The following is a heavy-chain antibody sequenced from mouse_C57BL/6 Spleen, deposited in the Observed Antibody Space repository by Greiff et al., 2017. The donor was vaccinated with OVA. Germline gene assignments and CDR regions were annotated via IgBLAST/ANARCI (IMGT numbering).Heavy chain of an antibody. V-gene: IGHV1-50*01. Sequence: QVQLQQPGAELVKPGASVKLSCKASGYTFTSYWMQWVKQRPGQGLEWIGEIDPSDSYTNYNQKFKGKATLTVDTSSSTAYMQLSSLTSEDSAVYYCARSLLYYDYDGSAMDYWGQGTSVTVSS. D-gene: IGHD2-4*01. CDR3: ARSLLYYDYDGSAMDY. J-gene: IGHJ4*01. CDR2: IDPSDSYT. CDR1: GYTFTSYW.